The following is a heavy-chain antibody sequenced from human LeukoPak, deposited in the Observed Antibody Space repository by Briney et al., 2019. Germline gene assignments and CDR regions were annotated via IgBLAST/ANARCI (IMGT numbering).Heavy chain of an antibody. D-gene: IGHD3-16*01. Sequence: GGSLRLSCAASGFPFDDYAMHWVRQAPGKGLEWVSLISGDGGSTYYADSVKGRFTISRDNSKNSLYLQMNSLRTEDTALYYCAKDLSVGEYYYYMDVWGKGTTVTVSS. CDR3: AKDLSVGEYYYYMDV. J-gene: IGHJ6*03. CDR2: ISGDGGST. V-gene: IGHV3-43*02. CDR1: GFPFDDYA.